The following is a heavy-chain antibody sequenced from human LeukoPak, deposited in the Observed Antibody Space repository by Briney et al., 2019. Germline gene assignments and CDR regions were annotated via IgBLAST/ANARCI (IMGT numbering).Heavy chain of an antibody. D-gene: IGHD3-9*01. V-gene: IGHV3-53*01. CDR2: IYSGGST. Sequence: GGSLRLSCAASGFTVSSNYMSWVRQAPGKGLEWVSVIYSGGSTYYADSVKGRFTISRDNSKNTLYLQMNSLRAEDTAVYYCARSGVYDILTGYHFYSDYWGQGTLVTVSS. CDR1: GFTVSSNY. CDR3: ARSGVYDILTGYHFYSDY. J-gene: IGHJ4*02.